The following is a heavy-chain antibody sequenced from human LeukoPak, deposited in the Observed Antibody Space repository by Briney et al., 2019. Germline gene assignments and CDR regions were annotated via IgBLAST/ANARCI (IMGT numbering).Heavy chain of an antibody. J-gene: IGHJ5*02. CDR1: GFTFSSYD. Sequence: GGSLRLSCAASGFTFSSYDMHWVRQATGKGLEWVSAIGTAGDTYCPGSVKGRFTISRENAKNSLYLQMNSLRAGDTAVFYCARGEGGWFDPWGQGTLVTVSS. V-gene: IGHV3-13*01. CDR3: ARGEGGWFDP. D-gene: IGHD3-16*01. CDR2: IGTAGDT.